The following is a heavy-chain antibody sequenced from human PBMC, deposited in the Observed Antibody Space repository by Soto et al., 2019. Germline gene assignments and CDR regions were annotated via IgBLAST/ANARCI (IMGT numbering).Heavy chain of an antibody. J-gene: IGHJ3*02. CDR3: ARALLPHDAFDI. Sequence: WGTLTLSCAASGLSVSSNYMSWVRQAPGKGLEWVGVIYCRGSTYYADSVKGRFTISRDNSKNTLYLQMNSLRAEDTAVYYCARALLPHDAFDIWGQGTMVTVSS. CDR1: GLSVSSNY. CDR2: IYCRGST. V-gene: IGHV3-66*01.